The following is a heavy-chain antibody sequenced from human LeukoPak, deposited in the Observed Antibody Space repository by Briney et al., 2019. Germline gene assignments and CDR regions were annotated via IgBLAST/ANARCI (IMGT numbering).Heavy chain of an antibody. CDR1: GGLISHHY. D-gene: IGHD5-12*01. V-gene: IGHV4-59*11. Sequence: SETLSLTCTGSGGLISHHYWIWIRQPPGQGLEWIGYIYYSGSTSYNPSLKSRVTISVDTSKNQFSLKLSSVTGAETAVYYCVRAVVGGYDAGYYFDYWGQGTLVTVSS. J-gene: IGHJ4*02. CDR3: VRAVVGGYDAGYYFDY. CDR2: IYYSGST.